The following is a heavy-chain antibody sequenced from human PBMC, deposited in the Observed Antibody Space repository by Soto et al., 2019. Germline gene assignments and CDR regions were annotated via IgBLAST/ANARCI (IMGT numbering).Heavy chain of an antibody. CDR3: AKRPLATVFGVAGNRFDP. CDR2: ISGSGGST. CDR1: GFTFSTYA. D-gene: IGHD3-3*01. J-gene: IGHJ5*02. V-gene: IGHV3-23*01. Sequence: EVQLLESGGGLVQPGGSLRLSCAASGFTFSTYAMTWVRQAPGKGLEWVSGISGSGGSTYYADSVKGRFTFPRDNSTNTLYLQMNSLRAEDTAVYYCAKRPLATVFGVAGNRFDPWGQGTLVTVSS.